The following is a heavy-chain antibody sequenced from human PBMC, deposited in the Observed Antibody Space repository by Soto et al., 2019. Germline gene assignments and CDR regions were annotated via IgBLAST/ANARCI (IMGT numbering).Heavy chain of an antibody. Sequence: EVQLVESGGGLVKPGGSLRLSCAASGFTFSSYSMNWVRQAPGKGLEWVSSISSSSSYIYYADSVKGRFTISRDNAKNSLYLQMNSLRAEDTAVYYCARTYYDFWSGYGSFDYWGQGTLVTVSS. CDR1: GFTFSSYS. V-gene: IGHV3-21*01. CDR3: ARTYYDFWSGYGSFDY. D-gene: IGHD3-3*01. J-gene: IGHJ4*02. CDR2: ISSSSSYI.